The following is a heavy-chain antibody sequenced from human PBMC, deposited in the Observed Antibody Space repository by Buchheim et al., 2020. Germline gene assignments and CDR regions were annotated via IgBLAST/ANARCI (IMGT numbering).Heavy chain of an antibody. V-gene: IGHV3-74*01. Sequence: EVQLVESGGGLVQPGGSLRLSCAASGFTFSSYWMHWVRQAPGEGLVWVSRIKTDGSGTSYADSVKGRFAISRDSAKNTLYLQMSSLRAEDSAVYYCASRYGDYYYAMDVWRQGTT. D-gene: IGHD4-17*01. CDR2: IKTDGSGT. J-gene: IGHJ6*01. CDR1: GFTFSSYW. CDR3: ASRYGDYYYAMDV.